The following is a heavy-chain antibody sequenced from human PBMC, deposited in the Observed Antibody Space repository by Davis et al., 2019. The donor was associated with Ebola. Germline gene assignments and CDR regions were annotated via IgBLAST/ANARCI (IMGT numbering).Heavy chain of an antibody. V-gene: IGHV3-7*01. J-gene: IGHJ4*02. CDR1: GFTFSTYW. CDR2: ISPDGSQK. D-gene: IGHD4-17*01. CDR3: ARDLYGDLDY. Sequence: ESLKISCTASGFTFSTYWMSWVRQTPGKGLEWVAHISPDGSQKYYVDSTKGRFTISRDNAKNSLYLQMNILRAEDTAVYYCARDLYGDLDYWGQGTLVTVSS.